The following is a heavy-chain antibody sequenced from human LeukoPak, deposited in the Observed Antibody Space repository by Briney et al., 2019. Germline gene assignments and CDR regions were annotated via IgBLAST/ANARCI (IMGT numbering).Heavy chain of an antibody. Sequence: GGSLRLSXAASGFTFSDYTMNWIRQAPGKGLEWVSSISGTTTYIYYADSVKGRFTISRDNAKSSLYLQMNSLRAEDTAVYYCARDCGGSCYFDSWGQGTLVTVSS. D-gene: IGHD2-15*01. CDR3: ARDCGGSCYFDS. J-gene: IGHJ4*02. CDR2: ISGTTTYI. CDR1: GFTFSDYT. V-gene: IGHV3-21*01.